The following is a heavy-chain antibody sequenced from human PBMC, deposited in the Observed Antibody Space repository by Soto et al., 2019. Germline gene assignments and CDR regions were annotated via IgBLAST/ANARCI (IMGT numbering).Heavy chain of an antibody. CDR2: ISAHNGNT. CDR3: AVGRYVDY. CDR1: GYDFTTYG. V-gene: IGHV1-18*01. Sequence: QVHLVQSGAEVKKSGASVKVSCKGSGYDFTTYGITWVRQAPGQGLEWMAWISAHNGNTDYAQKLQGRVTVTRDTSTSTAYMELRSLRSYDTPVYYCAVGRYVDYWGQGALVTVSS. D-gene: IGHD3-16*01. J-gene: IGHJ4*02.